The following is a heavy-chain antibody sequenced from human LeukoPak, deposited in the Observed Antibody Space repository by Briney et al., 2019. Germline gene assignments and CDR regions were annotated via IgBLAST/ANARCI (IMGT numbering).Heavy chain of an antibody. D-gene: IGHD3-10*01. Sequence: SETLSLTCTVSGGSISSYYWSWIRQPAGKGLEWIGRIYTSGSTNYNPSLKSRVTMSVDTSKNQFSLKLSSVTAADTAVYYCARXXWXLRXGERTNWYFDLWGRGTLVTVSS. CDR3: ARXXWXLRXGERTNWYFDL. V-gene: IGHV4-4*07. J-gene: IGHJ2*01. CDR1: GGSISSYY. CDR2: IYTSGST.